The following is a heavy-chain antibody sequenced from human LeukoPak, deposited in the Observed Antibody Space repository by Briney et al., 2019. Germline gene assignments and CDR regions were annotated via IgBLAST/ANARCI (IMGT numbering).Heavy chain of an antibody. J-gene: IGHJ4*02. CDR3: AKGQQWLVLGYY. CDR1: GFTFSSYA. CDR2: ISGSGGSI. Sequence: PGGSLRLSCAASGFTFSSYAMSWVRQAPGKGLEWVSAISGSGGSIYYADSVKGRFTISRDNSKNTLYLQMNSLRAEDTAVYYCAKGQQWLVLGYYWGQGTLVTVSS. V-gene: IGHV3-23*01. D-gene: IGHD6-19*01.